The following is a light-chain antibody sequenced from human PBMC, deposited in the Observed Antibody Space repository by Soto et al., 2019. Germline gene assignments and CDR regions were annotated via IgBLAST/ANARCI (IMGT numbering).Light chain of an antibody. J-gene: IGKJ1*01. CDR2: AAS. V-gene: IGKV1-27*01. CDR1: QGISNY. CDR3: QKYNSPPRT. Sequence: MTQSPATLSASVGDRVTITCLASQGISNYLAWYQQKPGELPKLVIYAASILQTGVPSRFSGSGSGTDFSLTISSLQPEDVATYFCQKYNSPPRTFGQGTKVDNK.